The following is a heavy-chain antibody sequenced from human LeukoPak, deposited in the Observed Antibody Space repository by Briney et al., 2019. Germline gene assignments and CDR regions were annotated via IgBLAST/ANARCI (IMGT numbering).Heavy chain of an antibody. V-gene: IGHV1-46*01. J-gene: IGHJ4*02. CDR1: GYTLTELS. Sequence: ASVKVSCKVSGYTLTELSMHWVRQAPGQGLEWMGIINPSGGSTSYAQKFQGRVTMTRDTSTSTVYMELSSLRSEDTAVYYCARDLRRDGYNLGYWGQGTLVTVSS. CDR2: INPSGGST. CDR3: ARDLRRDGYNLGY. D-gene: IGHD5-24*01.